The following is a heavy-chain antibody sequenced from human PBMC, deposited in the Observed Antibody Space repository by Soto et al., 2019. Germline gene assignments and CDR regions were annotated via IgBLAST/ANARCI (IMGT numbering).Heavy chain of an antibody. CDR3: ARLDCSTKRCSVNWFDP. D-gene: IGHD2-2*01. CDR1: GFSFTSYW. J-gene: IGHJ5*02. CDR2: IDPSDSYT. V-gene: IGHV5-10-1*01. Sequence: GESLKISCKGSGFSFTSYWISWVRQMPGKGLEWMGKIDPSDSYTKYSPSFQGHVTISVDKSISTAYLQWNSLKASDTAVYYCARLDCSTKRCSVNWFDPWGQGTLVTVSS.